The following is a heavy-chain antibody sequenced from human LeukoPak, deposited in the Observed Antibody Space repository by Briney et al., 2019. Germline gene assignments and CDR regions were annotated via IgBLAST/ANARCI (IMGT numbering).Heavy chain of an antibody. CDR2: IYPGDSDT. CDR1: GYSFTSYW. Sequence: GESLKISCKGSGYSFTSYWIGWVRQMPGKGLEWMGIIYPGDSDTRYSPSFQGQVTISADKSISTAYLQWSSLKASDTAMYYCARGRAPYYYGSGSYTTQPPNYWGQGTLVTVSS. J-gene: IGHJ4*02. D-gene: IGHD3-10*01. CDR3: ARGRAPYYYGSGSYTTQPPNY. V-gene: IGHV5-51*01.